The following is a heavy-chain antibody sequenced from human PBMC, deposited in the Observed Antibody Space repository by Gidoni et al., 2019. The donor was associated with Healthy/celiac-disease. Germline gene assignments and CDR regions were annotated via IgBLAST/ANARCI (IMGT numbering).Heavy chain of an antibody. D-gene: IGHD3-3*01. CDR3: AKEMNDEVWRGPWYYYYGMDV. V-gene: IGHV3-30*18. Sequence: QVQLVESGGGVFQPRRSLRLSCAASGFTFSRYGMHWVRQAPGKGLEWVAVISYDGSNKYYADSVKGRFTIARDNSKNTLYLQMNSLRAEDTAVYDCAKEMNDEVWRGPWYYYYGMDVWGQGTTVTVSS. CDR1: GFTFSRYG. J-gene: IGHJ6*02. CDR2: ISYDGSNK.